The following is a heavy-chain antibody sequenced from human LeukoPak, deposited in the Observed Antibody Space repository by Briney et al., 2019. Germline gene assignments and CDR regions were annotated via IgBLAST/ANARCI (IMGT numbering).Heavy chain of an antibody. CDR3: ATWNYYFDF. J-gene: IGHJ4*02. D-gene: IGHD1-7*01. V-gene: IGHV4-59*11. Sequence: SETLSLTCTVSGGSITSHYWSWIRQSPVKGLQWLGSVYYSGTTNYNPALKNRVTISLDTSKNQLSLEVTSVTTADTAVYYCATWNYYFDFWGRGTLVTVSS. CDR1: GGSITSHY. CDR2: VYYSGTT.